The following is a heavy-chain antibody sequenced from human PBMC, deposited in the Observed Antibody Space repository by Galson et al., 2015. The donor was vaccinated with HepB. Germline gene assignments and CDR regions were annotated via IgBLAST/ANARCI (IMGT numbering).Heavy chain of an antibody. D-gene: IGHD6-25*01. CDR3: ARGGGSKPANWFDP. CDR1: GFTFSSYS. CDR2: ISSSIITI. J-gene: IGHJ5*02. V-gene: IGHV3-48*01. Sequence: LRLSCAVSGFTFSSYSMNWVRQAPGKGLEWVSYISSSIITIYYANSVKGRFTISRDNAKNSLYLQMNSLRAEDTAVYYCARGGGSKPANWFDPWGQGTLVTVSS.